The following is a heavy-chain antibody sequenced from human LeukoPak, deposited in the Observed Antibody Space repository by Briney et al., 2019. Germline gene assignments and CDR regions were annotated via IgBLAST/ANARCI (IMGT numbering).Heavy chain of an antibody. D-gene: IGHD3-10*01. CDR3: ARATYYYGSGSYYYYMDV. CDR2: INPNSGGT. Sequence: GASVKVSCKASGYTFTGYYMHWVRQAPGQGLEWMGWINPNSGGTNYAQKFQGRVTMTRDTSISTAYMELSRLRSDDTAVYYCARATYYYGSGSYYYYMDVWGKGTTVTISS. J-gene: IGHJ6*03. CDR1: GYTFTGYY. V-gene: IGHV1-2*02.